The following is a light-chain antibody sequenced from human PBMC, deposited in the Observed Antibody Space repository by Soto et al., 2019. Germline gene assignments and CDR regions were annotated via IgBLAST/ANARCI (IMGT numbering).Light chain of an antibody. CDR2: GVS. J-gene: IGKJ5*01. CDR3: QQYEKWLPSIT. V-gene: IGKV3-15*01. Sequence: IEMTQSPATLSASPGDRATLSCRASQPVNNNLAWYQQKPGQAPRLLIYGVSTRATGISARFSGGGSVTEFTLTISSLQSEDFALYYCQQYEKWLPSITFGQGTRLEIK. CDR1: QPVNNN.